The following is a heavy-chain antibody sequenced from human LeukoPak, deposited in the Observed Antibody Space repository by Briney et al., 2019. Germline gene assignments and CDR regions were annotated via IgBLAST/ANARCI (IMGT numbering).Heavy chain of an antibody. V-gene: IGHV3-30*02. CDR3: AKGLTTDPYYFDY. Sequence: GGSLRLSCAVSGFTFSSYGMHWVRQAPGKGLEWVAFIRYDGSNKYYADSVKGRFTISRDNSKNTLYLQMNSLRAEDTAVYYCAKGLTTDPYYFDYWGQGTLVTVSS. J-gene: IGHJ4*02. CDR1: GFTFSSYG. CDR2: IRYDGSNK. D-gene: IGHD4-17*01.